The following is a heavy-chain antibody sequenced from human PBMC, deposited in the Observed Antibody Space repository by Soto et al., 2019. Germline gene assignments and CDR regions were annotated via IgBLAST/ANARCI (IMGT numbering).Heavy chain of an antibody. CDR3: ARDRLRGYDSSGFDA. J-gene: IGHJ4*02. CDR2: INPSDWNR. CDR1: AYSFSFYG. D-gene: IGHD6-25*01. V-gene: IGHV1-18*01. Sequence: AAVKVSCQASAYSFSFYGFNCLRQARAQGLEWMGWINPSDWNRHFAQKFEDRVTMTTATSTNKVFLELRSLKSDDTSIYYCARDRLRGYDSSGFDAWGQGTMVTVSS.